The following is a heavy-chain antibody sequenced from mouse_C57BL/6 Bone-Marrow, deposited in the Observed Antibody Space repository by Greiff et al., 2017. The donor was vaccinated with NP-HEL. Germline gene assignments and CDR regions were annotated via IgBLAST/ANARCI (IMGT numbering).Heavy chain of an antibody. V-gene: IGHV5-6*02. D-gene: IGHD2-3*01. CDR2: ISSGGSYT. CDR3: ARHRWLLKNYAMDY. CDR1: GFTFSSYG. Sequence: EVKLVESGGDLVKPGGSLKLSCAASGFTFSSYGMSWVRQTPDKRLEWVATISSGGSYTYYPDSVQGRFTISRDNAKNTLYLQMSSLKSEDTAMYYCARHRWLLKNYAMDYWGQGTSVTVSS. J-gene: IGHJ4*01.